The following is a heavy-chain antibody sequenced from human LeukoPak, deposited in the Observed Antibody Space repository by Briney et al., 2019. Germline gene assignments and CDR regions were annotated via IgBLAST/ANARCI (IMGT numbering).Heavy chain of an antibody. V-gene: IGHV3-30-3*01. Sequence: QAGGSLRLSCAASGFTFSSYAMHWVRQAPGKGLEWVAVISYDGSKKYYADSVKGRFTISRDNAKNSLYLQMNSLRADDTAVYYCARDKIVGPTTLDYWGQGTLVTVSS. J-gene: IGHJ4*02. CDR1: GFTFSSYA. D-gene: IGHD1-26*01. CDR3: ARDKIVGPTTLDY. CDR2: ISYDGSKK.